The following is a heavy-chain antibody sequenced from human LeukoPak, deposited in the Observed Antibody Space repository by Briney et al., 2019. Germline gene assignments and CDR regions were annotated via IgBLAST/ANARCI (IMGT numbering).Heavy chain of an antibody. V-gene: IGHV5-51*01. D-gene: IGHD6-19*01. J-gene: IGHJ4*02. Sequence: GKSLKISCKGSGYSFTSYWIGWVRQMPGKGLEWMGIIYPGDSDTRYSPSFQGQVTISADKSISTAYLQWSSLKASDTAMYYCARHGYSSGWYEGYFDYWGQGTLVTVSS. CDR1: GYSFTSYW. CDR3: ARHGYSSGWYEGYFDY. CDR2: IYPGDSDT.